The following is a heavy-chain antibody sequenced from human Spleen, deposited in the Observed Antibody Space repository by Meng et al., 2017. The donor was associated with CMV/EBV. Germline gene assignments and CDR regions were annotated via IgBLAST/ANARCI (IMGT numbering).Heavy chain of an antibody. V-gene: IGHV1-2*02. D-gene: IGHD2-2*01. Sequence: ASVKVSCKASGYTFTDYYIHWVRQAPGQGLEWMRWIDPNSGGTHYAQKFQDRVTMTRDTSINTAYMELSRLRSDDTAVYYCAREGCSSTSCYAAFDIWGQGTMVTVSS. CDR3: AREGCSSTSCYAAFDI. CDR2: IDPNSGGT. CDR1: GYTFTDYY. J-gene: IGHJ3*02.